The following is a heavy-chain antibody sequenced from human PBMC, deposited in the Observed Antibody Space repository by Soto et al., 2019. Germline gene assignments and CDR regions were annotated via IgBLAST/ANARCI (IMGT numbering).Heavy chain of an antibody. CDR1: GGSISSGGYY. CDR3: ARDRGYSSSWYDY. Sequence: SETLSLTCTVSGGSISSGGYYWSWIRQHPGKGLEWIGYIYYSGSTYYNPSLKSRVTISVDTSKNQFSLKLSSVTAADTAVYYCARDRGYSSSWYDYWGQGTLVTVSS. V-gene: IGHV4-31*03. CDR2: IYYSGST. D-gene: IGHD6-13*01. J-gene: IGHJ4*02.